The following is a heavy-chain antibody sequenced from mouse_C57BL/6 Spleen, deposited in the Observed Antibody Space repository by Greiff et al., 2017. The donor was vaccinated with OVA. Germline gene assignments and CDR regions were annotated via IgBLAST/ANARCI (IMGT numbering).Heavy chain of an antibody. J-gene: IGHJ3*01. CDR2: IHPNSGST. D-gene: IGHD2-4*01. V-gene: IGHV1-64*01. Sequence: QVQLQQPGAELVKPGASVKLSCKASGYTFTSYWMHWVKQRPGQGLEWIGMIHPNSGSTNYNEKFKSKATLTVDKSSSTAYMQLSSLTSEDSAVYYCAREGYDYTWFAYWGQGTLVTVS. CDR3: AREGYDYTWFAY. CDR1: GYTFTSYW.